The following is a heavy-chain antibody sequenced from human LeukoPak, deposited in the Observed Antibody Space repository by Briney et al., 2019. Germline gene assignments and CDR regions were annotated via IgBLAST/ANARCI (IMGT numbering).Heavy chain of an antibody. Sequence: GGSLRLSCAASGFTFSSYSMNWVRQAPGKGLEWVSSISSSSSYIYYADSVKGRFTISRDNAKNSLYLQMNSLRAEDTAVYYCARDNYILTGYYNAFDIWGQGTLVTVSS. J-gene: IGHJ3*02. CDR3: ARDNYILTGYYNAFDI. D-gene: IGHD3-9*01. CDR1: GFTFSSYS. V-gene: IGHV3-21*01. CDR2: ISSSSSYI.